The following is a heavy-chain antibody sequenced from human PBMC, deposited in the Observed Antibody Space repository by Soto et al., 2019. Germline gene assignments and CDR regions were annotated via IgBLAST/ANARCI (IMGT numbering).Heavy chain of an antibody. D-gene: IGHD5-12*01. CDR3: ARGATTGGWNWFDP. CDR1: GASISSGDYF. Sequence: SETLSLTCTVSGASISSGDYFWSWIRQSPGKGLQWIGYIYYSGSTYYNPSLKSRVTISVDTSRNPFSLKLTSVTAADTAVYYCARGATTGGWNWFDPWGQGTLVTVSS. J-gene: IGHJ5*02. CDR2: IYYSGST. V-gene: IGHV4-30-4*01.